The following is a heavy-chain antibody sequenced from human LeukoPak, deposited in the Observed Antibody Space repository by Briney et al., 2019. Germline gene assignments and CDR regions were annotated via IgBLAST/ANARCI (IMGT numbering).Heavy chain of an antibody. J-gene: IGHJ6*04. CDR2: IWYDGSNK. CDR1: GFTFSSYG. CDR3: ARGLVRGYYYYYGMDV. V-gene: IGHV3-33*01. D-gene: IGHD3-10*01. Sequence: PGRSLRLSCAASGFTFSSYGMHWVRQAPGKGLEWVAVIWYDGSNKYYADSVKGRSTISRDNYKNTLYLQMNSLRAEDTAVYYCARGLVRGYYYYYGMDVWGKGTTVTVSS.